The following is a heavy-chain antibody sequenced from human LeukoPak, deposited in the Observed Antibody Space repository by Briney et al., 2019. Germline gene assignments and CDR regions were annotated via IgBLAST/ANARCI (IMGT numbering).Heavy chain of an antibody. V-gene: IGHV4-38-2*02. J-gene: IGHJ5*02. CDR3: ARDQTYYDSSGPNWFDP. Sequence: SETLSLTCAVSGYSISSGYYWGWIRQPPGKGLEWIGSIYHSGSTYYNPSLKSRVTISVDTSKNQFSLKLSSVTAADTAVYYCARDQTYYDSSGPNWFDPWGQGTLVTVSS. CDR2: IYHSGST. CDR1: GYSISSGYY. D-gene: IGHD3-22*01.